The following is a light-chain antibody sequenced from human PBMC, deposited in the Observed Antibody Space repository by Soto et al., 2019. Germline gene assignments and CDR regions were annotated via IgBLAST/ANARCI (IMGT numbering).Light chain of an antibody. CDR1: SSDVGGFNF. CDR2: EVT. J-gene: IGLJ3*02. V-gene: IGLV2-8*01. CDR3: SSYAGGNNWV. Sequence: QPVLTQPPSASGSPGQSVTISCTGTSSDVGGFNFVSWYQHHPGKAPKLMIYEVTKRPSGVPDRFSGSKSANTASLTVSGLQAEDEADYYCSSYAGGNNWVFGGGTKLTVL.